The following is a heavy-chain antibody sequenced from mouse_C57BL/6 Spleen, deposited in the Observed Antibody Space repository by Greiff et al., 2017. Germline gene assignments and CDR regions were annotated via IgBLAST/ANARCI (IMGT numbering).Heavy chain of an antibody. D-gene: IGHD3-1*01. Sequence: VQLQQPGAELVRPGSSVTLSCKASAYTFTSYWMHWVKQRPIQGLEWIGNIDPSDSETHYNQKFKDKATLNVDKSSSTAYMQLSSLTSEDSAVYYCARRGYPYYAMDYWGQGTSVTVSS. V-gene: IGHV1-52*01. CDR2: IDPSDSET. CDR1: AYTFTSYW. CDR3: ARRGYPYYAMDY. J-gene: IGHJ4*01.